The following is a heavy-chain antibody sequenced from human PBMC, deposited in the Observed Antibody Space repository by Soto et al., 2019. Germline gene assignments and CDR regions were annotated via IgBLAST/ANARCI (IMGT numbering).Heavy chain of an antibody. Sequence: ASVKVSCKASGYTFTGYYMHWVRQAPGQGLEWMGWINPNSGGTNYAQKFQGWVTMTRDTSISTAYMELSRLRSDDTAVYYCARDGGYCSGGSCYSDYYYYGMDVWGQGTTVTVS. J-gene: IGHJ6*02. D-gene: IGHD2-15*01. CDR1: GYTFTGYY. CDR3: ARDGGYCSGGSCYSDYYYYGMDV. CDR2: INPNSGGT. V-gene: IGHV1-2*04.